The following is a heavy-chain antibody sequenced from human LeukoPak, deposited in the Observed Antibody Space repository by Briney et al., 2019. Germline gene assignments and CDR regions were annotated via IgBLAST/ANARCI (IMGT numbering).Heavy chain of an antibody. Sequence: GGSLRLSCAASGFTFSSYGMHWVRQAPGKGLEWVAVIWYNGSNKYYADSVKGRFTISRDNSKNTLYLQMNSLRAEDTAVYYCARDGIAAGAIDYWGRGTVVTVSS. CDR1: GFTFSSYG. J-gene: IGHJ4*02. CDR2: IWYNGSNK. CDR3: ARDGIAAGAIDY. D-gene: IGHD6-13*01. V-gene: IGHV3-33*01.